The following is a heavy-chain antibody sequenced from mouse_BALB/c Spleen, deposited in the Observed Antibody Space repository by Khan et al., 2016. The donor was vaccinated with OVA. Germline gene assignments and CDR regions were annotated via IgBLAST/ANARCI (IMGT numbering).Heavy chain of an antibody. V-gene: IGHV1-20*02. CDR3: ARIYRSDFDY. J-gene: IGHJ2*01. Sequence: VQLQQSGPELVKPGASVKISCKASGFSFTGYFMNWVMQSHGKSLEWIGRINPHAGEPFYTPKFKDKATLTAYESSSTAHMELRSLSSADSAVYYGARIYRSDFDYWGQGTTLTVSS. D-gene: IGHD1-1*01. CDR1: GFSFTGYF. CDR2: INPHAGEP.